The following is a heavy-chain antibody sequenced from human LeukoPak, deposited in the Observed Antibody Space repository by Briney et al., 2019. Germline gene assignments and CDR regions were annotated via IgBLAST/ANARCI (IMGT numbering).Heavy chain of an antibody. CDR1: GGSISSGGYY. D-gene: IGHD3-10*01. V-gene: IGHV4-31*03. CDR3: ARVRYYYGSGSYYDYYFDY. Sequence: PSETLSLTCTVSGGSISSGGYYWSWIRQHPGKGLEWIGYIYYSGSTYYNPSLKSRVTISVDTSKNQFSLKLSSVTAADTAVYYCARVRYYYGSGSYYDYYFDYWGQGTLVTVSS. J-gene: IGHJ4*02. CDR2: IYYSGST.